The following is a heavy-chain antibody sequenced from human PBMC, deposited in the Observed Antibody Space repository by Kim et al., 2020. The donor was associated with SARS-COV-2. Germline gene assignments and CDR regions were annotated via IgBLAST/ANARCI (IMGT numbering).Heavy chain of an antibody. CDR3: AKERNTGYSSGWTYYYYIMDV. V-gene: IGHV3-30*18. D-gene: IGHD6-19*01. CDR2: ISYDGSNK. J-gene: IGHJ6*02. Sequence: GGSLRLSCAASGFTFSSYGMHWVRQAPGKGLEWGAVISYDGSNKHYADSVKGRFTISRDNSKNTLYLQMNSLRAEDTAVYYCAKERNTGYSSGWTYYYYIMDVWGQGTTVTVSS. CDR1: GFTFSSYG.